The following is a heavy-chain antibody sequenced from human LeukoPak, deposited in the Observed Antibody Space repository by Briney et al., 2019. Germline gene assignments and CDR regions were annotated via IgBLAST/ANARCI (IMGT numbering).Heavy chain of an antibody. V-gene: IGHV4-4*09. Sequence: SETLSLTCTVSGGFICSYYWSWIRQPPGKGLEWIGYIYTSGSTNYNPSLKSRVTISVDTSKNQFSLKLSSVTAADTAEYYCAREVGATGYYFDYWGQGTLVTVSS. CDR2: IYTSGST. CDR1: GGFICSYY. J-gene: IGHJ4*02. D-gene: IGHD1-26*01. CDR3: AREVGATGYYFDY.